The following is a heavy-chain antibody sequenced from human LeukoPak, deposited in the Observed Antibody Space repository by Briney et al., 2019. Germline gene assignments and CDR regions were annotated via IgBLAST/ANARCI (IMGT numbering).Heavy chain of an antibody. CDR3: ARDNFYCSGGSCYPN. CDR1: GYTFTGYY. Sequence: ASVKVSCKASGYTFTGYYMHWVRQAPGQGLEWMGWINPNSGGTNYAQKFQGRVTMTRDTSISTAYMELSRLRSDDTAVYYCARDNFYCSGGSCYPNWGQGTLVTVSS. V-gene: IGHV1-2*02. CDR2: INPNSGGT. D-gene: IGHD2-15*01. J-gene: IGHJ4*02.